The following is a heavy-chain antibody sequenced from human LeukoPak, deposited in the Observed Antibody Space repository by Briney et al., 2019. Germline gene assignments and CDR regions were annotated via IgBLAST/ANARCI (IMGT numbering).Heavy chain of an antibody. J-gene: IGHJ4*02. CDR1: GSTSGDDA. CDR2: IRSKTYGGTT. D-gene: IGHD2-21*01. Sequence: PGGSLRLSCTASGSTSGDDALNWFRQAPGKGLEWVGFIRSKTYGGTTEYAASVKGRFTISRDDSKSIAYLQMNSLKTEDTAVYYCTRDRVGLWWFNWGQGTLVTASS. CDR3: TRDRVGLWWFN. V-gene: IGHV3-49*03.